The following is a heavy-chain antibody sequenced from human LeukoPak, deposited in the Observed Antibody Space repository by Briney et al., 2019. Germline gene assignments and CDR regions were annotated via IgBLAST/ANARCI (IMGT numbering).Heavy chain of an antibody. V-gene: IGHV3-11*01. J-gene: IGHJ4*02. Sequence: GGSLRLSCAASGFTFSDYYMSWIRQAPGKGLEWVSYISSSGSTIYYAYSVKGRFTISRDNAKNSLYLQMNSLRAEDTAVYYCARGGQLLWFGESLGPFAYWGQGTLVTVSS. CDR3: ARGGQLLWFGESLGPFAY. D-gene: IGHD3-10*01. CDR2: ISSSGSTI. CDR1: GFTFSDYY.